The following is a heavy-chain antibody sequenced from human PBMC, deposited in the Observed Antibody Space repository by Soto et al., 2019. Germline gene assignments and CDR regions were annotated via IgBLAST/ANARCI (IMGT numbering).Heavy chain of an antibody. J-gene: IGHJ6*02. CDR2: IVVGSGNT. D-gene: IGHD3-16*02. Sequence: SVKVSCKASGFTFTSSAVQWVRQARGQRLEWIGWIVVGSGNTNYAQKFQERVTITRDMSTSTAYMELSSLRSEDTAVYYCAADPRIMITFGGVIVMSYYGMDVWGQGTTVTVSS. CDR1: GFTFTSSA. CDR3: AADPRIMITFGGVIVMSYYGMDV. V-gene: IGHV1-58*01.